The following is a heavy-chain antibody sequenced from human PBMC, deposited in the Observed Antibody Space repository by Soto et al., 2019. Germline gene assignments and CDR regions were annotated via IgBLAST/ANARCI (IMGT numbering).Heavy chain of an antibody. CDR1: GFTFSSYW. D-gene: IGHD3-22*01. CDR3: ARDLPAYYYDSSGFVDY. Sequence: GGSLRLSCAASGFTFSSYWMSWVRQAPGKGLEWVANIKQDGSEKYYVGSVKGRFTISRDNAKNSLYLQMNSLRAEDTAVYYCARDLPAYYYDSSGFVDYWGQGTLVTVSS. CDR2: IKQDGSEK. J-gene: IGHJ4*02. V-gene: IGHV3-7*05.